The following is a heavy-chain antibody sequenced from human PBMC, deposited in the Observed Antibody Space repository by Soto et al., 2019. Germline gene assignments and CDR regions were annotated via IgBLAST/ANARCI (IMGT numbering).Heavy chain of an antibody. V-gene: IGHV3-33*01. D-gene: IGHD6-13*01. CDR2: IWYDGSNT. CDR3: AREIGDNTSRWNDAFDI. CDR1: GFSFSNYG. Sequence: GGSLRLSCAACGFSFSNYGIHWVRQAPGKGLEWVAVIWYDGSNTYFADSVKGRFTISKDNSKNTLFLQMNSLRVEDTAVYYCAREIGDNTSRWNDAFDIWGQRTMVTVSS. J-gene: IGHJ3*02.